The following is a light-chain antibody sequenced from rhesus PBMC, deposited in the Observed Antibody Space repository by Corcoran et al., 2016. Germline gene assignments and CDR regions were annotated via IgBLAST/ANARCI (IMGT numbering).Light chain of an antibody. J-gene: IGKJ2*01. CDR2: AAS. Sequence: DIQMTQSPSSLSASVGDTVTITCRASQGISSYLNWFQQKPGKAPKLLIYAASSLESGVPSRFSGSGSGTACTLTISSLQPEDFAAYFCLQHNSYPYSFGQGTKVEIK. V-gene: IGKV1-28*01. CDR1: QGISSY. CDR3: LQHNSYPYS.